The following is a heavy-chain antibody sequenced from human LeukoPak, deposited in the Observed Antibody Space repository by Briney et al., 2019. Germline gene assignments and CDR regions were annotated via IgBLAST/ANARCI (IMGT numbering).Heavy chain of an antibody. CDR3: ARGAPDALAVEYNWLDP. CDR1: GFTFSSYA. J-gene: IGHJ5*02. D-gene: IGHD2-15*01. V-gene: IGHV3-23*01. CDR2: ISGSGGNT. Sequence: GGSLRLSCAASGFTFSSYAMSWVRQAPGKGLEWVSAISGSGGNTYYADSVKGRFTISRDNSKNTLYLQMNSLRAEDTAVYYCARGAPDALAVEYNWLDPWGQRTLVTVSS.